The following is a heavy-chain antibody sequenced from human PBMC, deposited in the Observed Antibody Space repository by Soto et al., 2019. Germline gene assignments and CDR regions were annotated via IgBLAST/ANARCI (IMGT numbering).Heavy chain of an antibody. Sequence: GGSLRLSCAASGFTFRSHWIHWVRQAPGKGLVWVARLNSDGRSTSYAGSVKGRFTISRDNAKNTLYLQMNDLRVEDTAVYYCARESSSWSFDFWGQGTLVTVSS. D-gene: IGHD6-13*01. V-gene: IGHV3-74*01. J-gene: IGHJ4*02. CDR1: GFTFRSHW. CDR3: ARESSSWSFDF. CDR2: LNSDGRST.